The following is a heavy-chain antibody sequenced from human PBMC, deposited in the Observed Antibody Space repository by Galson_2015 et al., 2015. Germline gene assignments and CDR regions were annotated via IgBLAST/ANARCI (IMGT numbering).Heavy chain of an antibody. J-gene: IGHJ4*02. D-gene: IGHD2-2*01. CDR1: GYTFTGYY. CDR3: ARGGPLIVVVPAAIDY. CDR2: INPNSGGT. V-gene: IGHV1-2*04. Sequence: SVKVSCKASGYTFTGYYMHWVRQAPGQGLEWMGWINPNSGGTNYAQKFQGWVTMTRDTSISTAYMELSRLRSDDTAVYYCARGGPLIVVVPAAIDYWGQGTLVTVSS.